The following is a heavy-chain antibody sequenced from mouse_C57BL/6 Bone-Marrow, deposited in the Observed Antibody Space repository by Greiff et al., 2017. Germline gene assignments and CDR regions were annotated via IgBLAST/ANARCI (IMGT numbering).Heavy chain of an antibody. Sequence: VKLQESGAELARPGASVKLSCKASGYTFTSYGISWVKQRTGQGLEWIGEIYPRSGNTYYNEKFKGKATLTADKSSSTAYMELRSLTSEDSAVYFCARWGWDFMDYWGQGTSVTVSS. CDR2: IYPRSGNT. CDR3: ARWGWDFMDY. D-gene: IGHD4-1*01. CDR1: GYTFTSYG. J-gene: IGHJ4*01. V-gene: IGHV1-81*01.